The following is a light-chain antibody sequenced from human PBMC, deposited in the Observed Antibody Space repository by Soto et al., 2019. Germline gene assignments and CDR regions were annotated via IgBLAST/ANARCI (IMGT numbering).Light chain of an antibody. J-gene: IGLJ2*01. CDR1: GSNIGSNT. CDR2: TYN. V-gene: IGLV1-44*01. Sequence: QSVLTQPPSASGTPGQRVTISCSGSGSNIGSNTVNWYQQLPGTAPKLLIYTYNQRPSGVPDRFSGSKSGTSASLVISGLHSEDEADYYCAAWDDSLNGVLFGGGTKLTVL. CDR3: AAWDDSLNGVL.